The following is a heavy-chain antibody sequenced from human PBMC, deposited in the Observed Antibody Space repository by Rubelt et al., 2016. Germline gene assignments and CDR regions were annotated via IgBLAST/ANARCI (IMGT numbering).Heavy chain of an antibody. D-gene: IGHD2/OR15-2a*01. Sequence: GKGLERVAVISYDGNIENYADSVRGRFTISRDQSKNTLYLQMSSLRNDDTAVYYCARGHWRAPSAENFDYWGQGTLVTVSS. J-gene: IGHJ4*02. V-gene: IGHV3-30*04. CDR2: ISYDGNIE. CDR3: ARGHWRAPSAENFDY.